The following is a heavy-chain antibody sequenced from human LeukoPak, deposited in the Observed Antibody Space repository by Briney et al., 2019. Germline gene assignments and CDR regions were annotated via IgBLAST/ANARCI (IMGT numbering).Heavy chain of an antibody. Sequence: GGSLRLSCAASGFSFSTYGMHWVRQSPGKGLEWVALIRYDGSNKYYADSVKGRFTISRDNSKNTLYLQMNSLRAEDTAVYYCAKDRGMRGLEGAGGTVSPLAYGGQGTLVTVSS. V-gene: IGHV3-30*02. CDR3: AKDRGMRGLEGAGGTVSPLAY. D-gene: IGHD6-19*01. CDR1: GFSFSTYG. J-gene: IGHJ4*02. CDR2: IRYDGSNK.